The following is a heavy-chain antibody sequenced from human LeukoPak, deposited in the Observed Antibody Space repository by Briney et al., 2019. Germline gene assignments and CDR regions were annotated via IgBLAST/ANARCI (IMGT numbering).Heavy chain of an antibody. CDR1: GYTFTGYY. Sequence: ASVKVSCKASGYTFTGYYMHWVRQAPGQGLEWMGWINPNSGGTNYAQKFQGRVTMTRDMSTSTVYMELSSLRSEDTAVYYCARERVITFGGVMGYWGQGTLVTVSS. CDR2: INPNSGGT. J-gene: IGHJ4*02. CDR3: ARERVITFGGVMGY. D-gene: IGHD3-16*01. V-gene: IGHV1-2*02.